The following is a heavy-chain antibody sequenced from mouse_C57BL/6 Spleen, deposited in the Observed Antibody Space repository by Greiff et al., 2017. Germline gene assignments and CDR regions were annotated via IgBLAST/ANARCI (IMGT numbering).Heavy chain of an antibody. V-gene: IGHV1-59*01. CDR3: ARKGITTGAGYYFDY. D-gene: IGHD1-1*01. J-gene: IGHJ2*01. Sequence: QVQLQQPGAELVRPGTSVKLSCKASGYTFTSYWMHWVKQRPGQGLEWIGVIDPSDSYTNYNQKFKGKATLTVDTSSSTAYMQLSSLTSEDSAVXDCARKGITTGAGYYFDYWGQGTTLTVSS. CDR1: GYTFTSYW. CDR2: IDPSDSYT.